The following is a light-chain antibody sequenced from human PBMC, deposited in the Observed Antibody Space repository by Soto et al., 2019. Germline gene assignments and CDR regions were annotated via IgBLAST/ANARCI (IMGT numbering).Light chain of an antibody. CDR1: QSVSSY. CDR3: QQYGSSGT. J-gene: IGKJ1*01. Sequence: EIVFTQSPPTLSLSPGERAPLSCRASQSVSSYLAWYQQKPGQAPRLLIYDASNRATGIPARFSGSGSGTDFTLTISSLEPEDFAVYYCQQYGSSGTFGQGTKVDIK. CDR2: DAS. V-gene: IGKV3-11*01.